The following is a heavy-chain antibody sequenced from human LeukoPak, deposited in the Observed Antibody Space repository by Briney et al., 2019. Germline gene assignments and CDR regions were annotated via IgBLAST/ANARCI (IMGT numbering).Heavy chain of an antibody. D-gene: IGHD3-10*01. CDR3: ARVMSGSGSKYFDY. CDR1: GFTFGSFP. Sequence: GGSPRLSCAASGFTFGSFPMHWVRQVPGKGLEYVSAISSTGETSYYANSVKDRFTISRDNSKNTLYLQMGSLRTEDMAVYYCARVMSGSGSKYFDYWGQGTLVTVSS. J-gene: IGHJ4*02. V-gene: IGHV3-64*01. CDR2: ISSTGETS.